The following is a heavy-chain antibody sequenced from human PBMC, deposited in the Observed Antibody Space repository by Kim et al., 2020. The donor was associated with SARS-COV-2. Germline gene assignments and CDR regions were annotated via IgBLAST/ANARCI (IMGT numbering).Heavy chain of an antibody. CDR1: GFTFSSYG. V-gene: IGHV3-30*18. Sequence: GGSLRLSCAASGFTFSSYGMHWVRQAPGKGLEWVAVISYDGSNKYYADSVKGRFTISRDNSKNTLYLQMNSLRAEDTAVYYCAKEISDYPDYYYGMDVWGQGTTVTVSS. CDR2: ISYDGSNK. CDR3: AKEISDYPDYYYGMDV. J-gene: IGHJ6*02. D-gene: IGHD3-16*01.